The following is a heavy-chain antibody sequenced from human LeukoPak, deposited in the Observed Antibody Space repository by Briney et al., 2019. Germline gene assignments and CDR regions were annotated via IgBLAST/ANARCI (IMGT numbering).Heavy chain of an antibody. Sequence: SGTLSLTCAVPGGSISSSNWWSWVRQPPGKGLEWIGEIYHSGSTNYNPSLKSRVTISVDKSKNQFSLKLSSVTAADTAVYYCARDDDYGDYSMRYWGQGTLVTVSS. CDR2: IYHSGST. J-gene: IGHJ4*02. CDR3: ARDDDYGDYSMRY. CDR1: GGSISSSNW. D-gene: IGHD4-17*01. V-gene: IGHV4-4*02.